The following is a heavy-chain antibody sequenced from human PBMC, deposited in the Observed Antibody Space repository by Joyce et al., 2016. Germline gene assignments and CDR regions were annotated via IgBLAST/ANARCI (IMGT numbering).Heavy chain of an antibody. CDR1: GFTFTNYW. CDR2: VDSDGSGT. V-gene: IGHV3-74*01. Sequence: EVQLVESGGGLLQPGGSLSLSCAASGFTFTNYWMHWVRQAPGKGLVGVARVDSDGSGTRYADSVKGRFTISRDNAKNMVYLQMNSLRIEDTAVYYCGSVFEYWGRGALVTVSS. CDR3: GSVFEY. J-gene: IGHJ4*02.